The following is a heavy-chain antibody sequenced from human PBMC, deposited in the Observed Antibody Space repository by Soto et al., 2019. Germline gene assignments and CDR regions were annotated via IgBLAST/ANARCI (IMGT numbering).Heavy chain of an antibody. J-gene: IGHJ5*02. V-gene: IGHV4-4*01. D-gene: IGHD6-6*01. CDR2: ISHGGST. CDR1: GGSISISNTIW. CDR3: ARAPYRSSSGTSWFDP. Sequence: LSLTCTVSGGSISISNTIWWSWVRQPPGKGLEWIGEISHGGSTMYNSSLKSRVTISVDTSKSQFTLKLNSVTAADTAVYFCARAPYRSSSGTSWFDPWGQGTLVTVSS.